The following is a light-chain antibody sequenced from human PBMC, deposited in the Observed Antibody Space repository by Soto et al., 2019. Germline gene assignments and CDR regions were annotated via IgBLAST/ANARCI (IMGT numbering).Light chain of an antibody. CDR3: SSYTSSSPLV. CDR2: DVS. CDR1: SSDVGGYNY. Sequence: QSALTPPASVSGSPGQSITISCTGTSSDVGGYNYVSWYQQHPGKAPKLMIYDVSNRPSGVSNRFSGSKSGNTASLTISGLQAEDEADYYCSSYTSSSPLVFGTGTKVTVL. J-gene: IGLJ1*01. V-gene: IGLV2-14*01.